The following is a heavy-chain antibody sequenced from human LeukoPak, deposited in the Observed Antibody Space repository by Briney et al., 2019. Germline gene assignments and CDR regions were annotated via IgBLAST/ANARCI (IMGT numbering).Heavy chain of an antibody. V-gene: IGHV4-39*01. Sequence: SETLSLTCTVSGGSISSSSYYWGWTRQPPGKGLEWIGSIYYSGSTYYNPSLKSRVTISVDTSKNQFSLKLSSVTAADTAVYYCARHGERSGYYRSPSSFDYWGQGTLVTVSS. CDR1: GGSISSSSYY. J-gene: IGHJ4*02. D-gene: IGHD3-22*01. CDR2: IYYSGST. CDR3: ARHGERSGYYRSPSSFDY.